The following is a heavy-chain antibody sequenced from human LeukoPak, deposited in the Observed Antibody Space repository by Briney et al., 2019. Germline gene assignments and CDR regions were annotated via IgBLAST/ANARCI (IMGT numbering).Heavy chain of an antibody. V-gene: IGHV1-18*01. CDR3: ARVENDYGDSDYFDY. CDR1: GYTFTSYG. D-gene: IGHD4-17*01. Sequence: ASVKVSGKASGYTFTSYGISWVRQAPGQGLEWMGWISAYNGNTNYAQKLQGRVTMTTDTSTSTAYMELRSLRSDDTAVYYCARVENDYGDSDYFDYWGQGTLVTVSS. CDR2: ISAYNGNT. J-gene: IGHJ4*02.